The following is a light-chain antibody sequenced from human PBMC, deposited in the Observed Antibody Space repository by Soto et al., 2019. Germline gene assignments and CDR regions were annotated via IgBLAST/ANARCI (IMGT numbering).Light chain of an antibody. CDR3: QQLSSYPVT. CDR1: QSISSY. V-gene: IGKV1-39*01. J-gene: IGKJ1*01. CDR2: AAS. Sequence: DIQMTQSPSSLSASVGDRVTITCRASQSISSYLNWYQQKPGKAPKLLIYAASSLQSGVPSRFSGSGSGTDFTLTIRSLQPEDFATYHCQQLSSYPVTFGQGTKVEIK.